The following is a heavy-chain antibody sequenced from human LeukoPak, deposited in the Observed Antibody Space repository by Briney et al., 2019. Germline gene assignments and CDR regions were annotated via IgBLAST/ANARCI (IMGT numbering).Heavy chain of an antibody. V-gene: IGHV4-39*02. Sequence: SETLSLTCTVSGGSSSSSSYYWGWLRQPPGKGLEWIGTMSYSGSSYYNPSLKSRVTISVDTSKNHFSLKLSSVTAADTAVYYCARLSSSHVPDYWGQGILVTVSS. CDR2: MSYSGSS. CDR3: ARLSSSHVPDY. J-gene: IGHJ4*02. CDR1: GGSSSSSSYY. D-gene: IGHD6-13*01.